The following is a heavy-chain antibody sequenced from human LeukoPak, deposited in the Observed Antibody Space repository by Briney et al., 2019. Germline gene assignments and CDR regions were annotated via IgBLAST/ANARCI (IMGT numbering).Heavy chain of an antibody. CDR2: IKKDGSEK. CDR1: GFTFSSHR. CDR3: ARFYGDWSPYYMDV. D-gene: IGHD4-17*01. V-gene: IGHV3-7*03. J-gene: IGHJ6*03. Sequence: GGSLRLSCAASGFTFSSHRMSWVRQAPGKGLEWVANIKKDGSEKYYVDSVKGRFTISRDNAKTSLYLQMNSLRAEDTAVYYCARFYGDWSPYYMDVWGKGTTVTVSS.